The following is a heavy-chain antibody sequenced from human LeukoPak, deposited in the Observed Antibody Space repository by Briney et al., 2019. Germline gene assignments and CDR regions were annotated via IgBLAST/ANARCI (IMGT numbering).Heavy chain of an antibody. CDR2: IKHNSGGT. CDR3: ARDLSSSWSPRFDP. V-gene: IGHV1-2*02. J-gene: IGHJ5*02. Sequence: ASVKVSCKASGYTFTGYYMHWVRQAPGRGLEWMGWIKHNSGGTNYAQKFQGRVTMTRDTSISTAYMELSRLRSDDTAVYYCARDLSSSWSPRFDPWGQGTLVTVSS. D-gene: IGHD6-13*01. CDR1: GYTFTGYY.